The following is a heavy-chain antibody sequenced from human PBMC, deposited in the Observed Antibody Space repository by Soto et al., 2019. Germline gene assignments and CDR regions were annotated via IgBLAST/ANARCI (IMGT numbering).Heavy chain of an antibody. CDR2: INHSGST. CDR1: GGSFSGYY. Sequence: SETLSLTCAVHGGSFSGYYWSWIRQPPGKGLEWIGEINHSGSTNYNPSLKSRVTISVDTSKNQFSRKLSSVSAADTAVYYCATGRGVRGVIITTYYYYGLDVWGQGTTVTVSS. D-gene: IGHD3-10*01. CDR3: ATGRGVRGVIITTYYYYGLDV. V-gene: IGHV4-34*01. J-gene: IGHJ6*02.